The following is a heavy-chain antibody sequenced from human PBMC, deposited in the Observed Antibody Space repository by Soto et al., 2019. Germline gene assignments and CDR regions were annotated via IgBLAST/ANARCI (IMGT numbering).Heavy chain of an antibody. CDR1: GFTFDEYG. Sequence: PGGSLRLSCGASGFTFDEYGMHWVRQAPGEGLEWVSGISWNSGTIGYADSVKGRFTISRDNAKNSLYLQMNSLRAEDTAVYYCASELGGYSYGFFDYWGQGTLVTVSS. V-gene: IGHV3-9*01. D-gene: IGHD5-18*01. J-gene: IGHJ4*02. CDR3: ASELGGYSYGFFDY. CDR2: ISWNSGTI.